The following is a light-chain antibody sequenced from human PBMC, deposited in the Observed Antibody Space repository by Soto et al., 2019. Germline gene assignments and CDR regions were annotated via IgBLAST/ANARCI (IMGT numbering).Light chain of an antibody. CDR3: QQYYSFPRT. CDR1: QDISSW. V-gene: IGKV1-12*01. Sequence: DIQMTQSPSSVSASVGDRVTITCRASQDISSWLAWYQQKPGKAPKLLIYPASSLQSGVPSRFSGSGSGAAFTLTIASLQPEDFATYYYQQYYSFPRTVGQGTKLEIK. J-gene: IGKJ2*02. CDR2: PAS.